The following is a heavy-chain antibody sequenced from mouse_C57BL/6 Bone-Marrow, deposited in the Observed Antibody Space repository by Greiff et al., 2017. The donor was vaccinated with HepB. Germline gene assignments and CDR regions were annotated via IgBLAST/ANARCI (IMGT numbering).Heavy chain of an antibody. CDR2: FYPGSGSI. V-gene: IGHV1-62-2*01. Sequence: VQLQQSGAELVKPGASVKLSCKASGYTFTEYTIHWVKQRSGQGLEWIGWFYPGSGSITSNEKFKDKATLTADKSSSTVYMELSRLTSEDSAVYFCARHEPYYYGSSYLYYYAMDYWGQGTSVTVSS. CDR3: ARHEPYYYGSSYLYYYAMDY. J-gene: IGHJ4*01. D-gene: IGHD1-1*01. CDR1: GYTFTEYT.